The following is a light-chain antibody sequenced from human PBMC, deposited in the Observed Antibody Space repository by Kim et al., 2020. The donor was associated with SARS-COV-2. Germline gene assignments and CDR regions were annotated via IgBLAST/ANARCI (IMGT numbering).Light chain of an antibody. Sequence: DVQMTQSPSSLSASVGDTVTITCRASQTIDSFLNWYQQKPGTAPKLLIFAASNLHVGVPSRFSGSGSGTDFTLTISTLQPADFATYYCQQSYSTPFTFGGGTKVDIK. CDR2: AAS. CDR3: QQSYSTPFT. V-gene: IGKV1-39*01. J-gene: IGKJ4*01. CDR1: QTIDSF.